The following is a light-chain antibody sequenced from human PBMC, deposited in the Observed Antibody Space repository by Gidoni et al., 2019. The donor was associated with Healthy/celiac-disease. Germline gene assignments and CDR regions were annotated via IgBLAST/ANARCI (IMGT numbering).Light chain of an antibody. CDR3: QQYNSYSRT. CDR2: KAS. Sequence: DIQMTQSPSTLSASVGDRVTITCRASQSISSWLAWYQQKPGKAPKLLIYKASSLESGVPTKVSGSGSGTEFTLTISRLQPDDFATYYCQQYNSYSRTFGQGTKVEIK. CDR1: QSISSW. V-gene: IGKV1-5*03. J-gene: IGKJ1*01.